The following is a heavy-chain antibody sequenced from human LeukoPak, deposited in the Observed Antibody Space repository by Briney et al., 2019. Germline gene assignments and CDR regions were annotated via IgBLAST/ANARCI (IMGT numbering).Heavy chain of an antibody. CDR3: ARGRLVRRSERDASDI. Sequence: GASVKVSCKASGYTFTGYYMHWVRQAPGQGLEWMGWINPNSGGTNYAQKFQGRVTMTRDTSISTAYMELSRLRSDDTAVYYCARGRLVRRSERDASDIWGQGTMVTVSS. CDR2: INPNSGGT. CDR1: GYTFTGYY. J-gene: IGHJ3*02. V-gene: IGHV1-2*02. D-gene: IGHD6-19*01.